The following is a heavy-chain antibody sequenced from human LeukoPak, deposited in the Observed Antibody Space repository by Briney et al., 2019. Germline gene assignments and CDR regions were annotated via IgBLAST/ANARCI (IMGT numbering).Heavy chain of an antibody. V-gene: IGHV3-23*01. CDR1: GFSFSSYA. Sequence: GGSLRLSCTASGFSFSSYAMSWVRQAPGKGLEWVSSISAGGGSTYYTDSVKGRFTISRDNAKNSLYLQMNSLRADDTALYYCATGLWTYGYWGQGTLVTVSS. CDR3: ATGLWTYGY. J-gene: IGHJ4*02. D-gene: IGHD3-10*01. CDR2: ISAGGGST.